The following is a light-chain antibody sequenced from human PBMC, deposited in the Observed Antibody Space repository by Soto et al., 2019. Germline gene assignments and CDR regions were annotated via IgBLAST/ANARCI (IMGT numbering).Light chain of an antibody. Sequence: EILITQSPATLSVSPGERATLSCRASQSVDVNLAWYQQKPGQAPRLLIYGASARATGISARFSGSGSGTEFTLTISSLQSEDFGVYYCQQYNNWWTVGQGTKVDI. V-gene: IGKV3-15*01. CDR2: GAS. CDR1: QSVDVN. CDR3: QQYNNWWT. J-gene: IGKJ1*01.